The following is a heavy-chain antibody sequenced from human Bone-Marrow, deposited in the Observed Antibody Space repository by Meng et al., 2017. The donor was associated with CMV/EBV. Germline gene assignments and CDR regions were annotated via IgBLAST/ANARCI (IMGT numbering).Heavy chain of an antibody. CDR3: ARASSRSDAFDI. J-gene: IGHJ3*02. Sequence: LSLTCAASGFTFSSYAMHWVRQAPGKGLEYVSAISSNGGSTYYADSVKGRFTISRDNSKNTLYLQMGSLRAEDMAVYYCARASSRSDAFDIWGQGTMVTVSS. V-gene: IGHV3-64*02. CDR1: GFTFSSYA. CDR2: ISSNGGST.